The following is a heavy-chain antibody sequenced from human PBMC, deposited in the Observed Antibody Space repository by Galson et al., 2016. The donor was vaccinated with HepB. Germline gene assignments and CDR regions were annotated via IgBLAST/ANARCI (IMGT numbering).Heavy chain of an antibody. D-gene: IGHD4-17*01. V-gene: IGHV2-70*01. CDR1: GFSLSTSGMA. J-gene: IGHJ6*02. CDR3: ARYLRSHGYYVMDV. CDR2: IDWNGNK. Sequence: PALVKPTQTLTMTCTFSGFSLSTSGMAVSWIRQLPGKAPEWLAVIDWNGNKFYSPSLTTRLTISKDTSKNQVVLTLTNMDPVDTATYFCARYLRSHGYYVMDVWGQGTTVTVSS.